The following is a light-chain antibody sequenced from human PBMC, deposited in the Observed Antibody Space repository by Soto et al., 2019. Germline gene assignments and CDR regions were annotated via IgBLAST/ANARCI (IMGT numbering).Light chain of an antibody. CDR2: KAS. Sequence: DIQMTQSPSTLSASVGDRVTITCRASQSISSWLAWYQQKPGKAPKLLIYKASSLESGVPSRFSGSGSGTEFTLTISSLLPDDFATYYGQQYNSYPYTFGQGTKLEIK. CDR3: QQYNSYPYT. J-gene: IGKJ2*01. V-gene: IGKV1-5*03. CDR1: QSISSW.